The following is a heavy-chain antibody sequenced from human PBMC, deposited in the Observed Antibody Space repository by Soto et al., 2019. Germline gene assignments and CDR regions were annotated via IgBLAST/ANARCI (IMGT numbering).Heavy chain of an antibody. CDR2: INHSGST. V-gene: IGHV4-34*01. J-gene: IGHJ3*02. CDR3: ARSRSMFDAFDI. Sequence: SETLSLTCAVYGGSFSGYYWTWIRQPPGTGLEWIGEINHSGSTNYNPSLKSRVTISVDTSKNQFSLKLTSVTAADTAVYYCARSRSMFDAFDIWGQGPMVT. D-gene: IGHD1-26*01. CDR1: GGSFSGYY.